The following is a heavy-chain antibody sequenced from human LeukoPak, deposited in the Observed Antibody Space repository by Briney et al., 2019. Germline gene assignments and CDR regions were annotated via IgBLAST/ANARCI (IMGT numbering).Heavy chain of an antibody. D-gene: IGHD3-10*01. CDR3: ARGGSMVRGVIRGPFDY. CDR2: ISYDGSNK. V-gene: IGHV3-30*03. CDR1: RFTFSSYG. Sequence: GGSLRLSCAASRFTFSSYGMHWVRQAPGKGLEWVAVISYDGSNKYYADSVKGRFTISRDNSKNTLYLQMNSLRAEDTAVYYCARGGSMVRGVIRGPFDYWGQGTLVTVSS. J-gene: IGHJ4*02.